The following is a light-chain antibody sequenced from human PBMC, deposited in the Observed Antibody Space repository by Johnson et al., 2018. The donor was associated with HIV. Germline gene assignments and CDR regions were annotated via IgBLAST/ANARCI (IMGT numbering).Light chain of an antibody. V-gene: IGLV1-51*01. J-gene: IGLJ1*01. CDR1: SSNIGSNY. CDR2: DNY. Sequence: QSVLTQPPSVSAAPGQTVNISCSGGSSNIGSNYVSWYQQLPGTAPKLLIYDNYKRPSGIPDRFSASKSGTSATLAITGLQTGDEADYYCAAWRASPSTVAVIGTGTKVTVL. CDR3: AAWRASPSTVAV.